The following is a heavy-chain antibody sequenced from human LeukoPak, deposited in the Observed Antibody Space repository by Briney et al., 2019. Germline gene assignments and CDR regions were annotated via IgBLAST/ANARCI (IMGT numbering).Heavy chain of an antibody. V-gene: IGHV1-18*04. J-gene: IGHJ5*02. CDR3: ARVAGTRPGWFDP. Sequence: ASVKVSCKASGYTFTSYGISWVRQAPGQGLEWMGWISAYNGNTNYAQKLQGRVTMTTDTPTSTAYMELRSLRSGDTAVYYCARVAGTRPGWFDPWGQGTLVTVSS. CDR2: ISAYNGNT. CDR1: GYTFTSYG. D-gene: IGHD1-1*01.